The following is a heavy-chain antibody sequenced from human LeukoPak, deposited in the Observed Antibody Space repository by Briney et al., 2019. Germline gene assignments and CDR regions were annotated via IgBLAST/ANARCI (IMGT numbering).Heavy chain of an antibody. Sequence: PGGSLRLSCAASGFTFSSYAMSWVRQAPATGRERVSAISGSGGSTYYADSVKGPFTISRDNSKNTLYLQMNSLRAKDTAVYDCAKGGDFDYWGQGTLVTVSS. D-gene: IGHD4-17*01. V-gene: IGHV3-23*01. CDR1: GFTFSSYA. CDR3: AKGGDFDY. J-gene: IGHJ4*02. CDR2: ISGSGGST.